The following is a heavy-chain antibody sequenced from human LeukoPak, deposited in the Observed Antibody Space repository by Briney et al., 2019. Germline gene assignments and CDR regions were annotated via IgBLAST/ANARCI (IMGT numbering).Heavy chain of an antibody. CDR1: GGSISSGGYY. Sequence: SQTLSLTCTVSGGSISSGGYYWSWIRQPPGKGLEWIGYIYHSGSTYYNPSLKSRVTISVDRSKNQFSLKLSSVTAADTAVYYCARKDPYGSGSSGSLMTWGQGTLVTVSS. J-gene: IGHJ4*02. V-gene: IGHV4-30-2*01. D-gene: IGHD3-10*01. CDR2: IYHSGST. CDR3: ARKDPYGSGSSGSLMT.